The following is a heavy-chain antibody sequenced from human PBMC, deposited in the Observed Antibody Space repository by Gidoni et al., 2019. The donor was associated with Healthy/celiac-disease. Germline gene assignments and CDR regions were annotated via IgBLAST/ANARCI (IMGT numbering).Heavy chain of an antibody. D-gene: IGHD2-2*01. CDR2: INWNGGST. V-gene: IGHV3-20*04. CDR1: GLAFADSG. Sequence: EVQLVESGGGVVRPGGSLRLSCAASGLAFADSGISWVRQAPGKGLEWVSGINWNGGSTGYADSVKGRFTISRDNAKNSLYLQMNSLRAEDTALYYCARSTLLGYCSSTSCYALDYWGQGTLVTVSS. J-gene: IGHJ4*02. CDR3: ARSTLLGYCSSTSCYALDY.